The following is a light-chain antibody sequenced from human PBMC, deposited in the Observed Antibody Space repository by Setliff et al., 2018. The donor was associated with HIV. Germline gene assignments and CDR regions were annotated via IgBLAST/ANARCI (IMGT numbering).Light chain of an antibody. CDR3: SSYSAINTQI. Sequence: QSVLTQPASVSGSPGQSITISCTGSSSDIGGYQFVSWYKHHPGKAPKLMIYGVYYRPSGVSNRFSGSKSGSTASLTISGLQAEDEADYYFSSYSAINTQIFGTGTKVTVL. J-gene: IGLJ1*01. V-gene: IGLV2-14*01. CDR1: SSDIGGYQF. CDR2: GVY.